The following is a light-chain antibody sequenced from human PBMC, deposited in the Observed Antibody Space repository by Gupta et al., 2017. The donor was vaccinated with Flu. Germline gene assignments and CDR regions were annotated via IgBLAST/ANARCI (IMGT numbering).Light chain of an antibody. V-gene: IGKV3-15*01. CDR3: QQYDNWPPQDT. Sequence: TLSVSPGERATLSCRASQSVRRNLAWYQQKPGQAPILLIYDASTRATGIPVRFSGRGSETEFTLTISSLQSEDFAVYYCQQYDNWPPQDTFGQGTKLEIK. CDR2: DAS. CDR1: QSVRRN. J-gene: IGKJ2*01.